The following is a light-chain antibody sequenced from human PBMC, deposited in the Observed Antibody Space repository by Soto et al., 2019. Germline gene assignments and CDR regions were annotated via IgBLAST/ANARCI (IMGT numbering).Light chain of an antibody. V-gene: IGLV2-23*02. Sequence: QSALTQPASVSGSPGQSITVSCTGTSSDVGRYHLVAWYQQHPGKPPKLMIYEVSKRPSGVSDRFSGSKSGNTASLTISGLQAEDEADYYCSSYAGSSIYVFGTGTKLTVL. CDR1: SSDVGRYHL. CDR2: EVS. CDR3: SSYAGSSIYV. J-gene: IGLJ1*01.